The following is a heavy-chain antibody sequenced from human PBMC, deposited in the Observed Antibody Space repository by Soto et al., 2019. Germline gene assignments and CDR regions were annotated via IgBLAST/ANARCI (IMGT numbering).Heavy chain of an antibody. D-gene: IGHD3-3*01. CDR2: ISPNLGNA. V-gene: IGHV1-18*01. CDR1: GYTFTIYG. CDR3: ASTLYDFWSGSGYYYYMDV. J-gene: IGHJ6*03. Sequence: ASVKVSCTTSGYTFTIYGFSWVRQAPGQGLEWMGRISPNLGNANYVQKLQGRVTITADKSTSTAYMELSSLRSEDTAVYYCASTLYDFWSGSGYYYYMDVWGKGTTVTVSS.